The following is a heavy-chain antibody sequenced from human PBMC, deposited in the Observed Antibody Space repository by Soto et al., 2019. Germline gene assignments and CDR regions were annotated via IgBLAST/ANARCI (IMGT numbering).Heavy chain of an antibody. J-gene: IGHJ1*01. CDR1: GFTFSSYA. Sequence: GGSLRLSCAASGFTFSSYAMHWVRQAPGKGLEWVAVISYDGSNKYYADSVKGRFTISRDNSKNTLYLQMNSLRAEDTAVYYCARIPYYYDSSGHEYFQHWGQGTLVTVSS. CDR3: ARIPYYYDSSGHEYFQH. CDR2: ISYDGSNK. V-gene: IGHV3-30*04. D-gene: IGHD3-22*01.